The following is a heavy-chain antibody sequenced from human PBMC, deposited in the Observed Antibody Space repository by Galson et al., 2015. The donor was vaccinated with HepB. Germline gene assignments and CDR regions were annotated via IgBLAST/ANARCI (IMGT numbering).Heavy chain of an antibody. CDR1: GFTFRTYW. V-gene: IGHV3-7*01. CDR2: IKQDGSEE. Sequence: SLRLSCATSGFTFRTYWMSWVRQAPGKGPEWVANIKQDGSEEYYVDSVRGRFTISRDNAKNSLYLQMNSLRVEDTAVYYCTRDITVLVPATIRDGGFDYWGQGTLVTVPS. CDR3: TRDITVLVPATIRDGGFDY. J-gene: IGHJ4*02. D-gene: IGHD2-2*02.